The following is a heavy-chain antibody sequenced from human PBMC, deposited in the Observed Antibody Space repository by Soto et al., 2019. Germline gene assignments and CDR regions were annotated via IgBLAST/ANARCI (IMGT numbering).Heavy chain of an antibody. CDR1: GYTFASYD. CDR2: MDPSSGDT. CDR3: ARNFDKAPLD. V-gene: IGHV1-8*01. Sequence: VQLVQSGAEVKKPGASAKVSCKASGYTFASYDINWVRQAPGQGLEWMGWMDPSSGDTGFAQKFQGRLTMTRNTSITTAYMDLSSLKSEDTAVDFCARNFDKAPLDWGPGTLVTVAS. J-gene: IGHJ4*02. D-gene: IGHD3-9*01.